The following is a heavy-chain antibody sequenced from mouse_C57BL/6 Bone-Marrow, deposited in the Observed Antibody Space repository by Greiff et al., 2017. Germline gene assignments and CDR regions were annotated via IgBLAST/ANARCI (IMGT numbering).Heavy chain of an antibody. J-gene: IGHJ4*01. CDR2: INPSNGGT. D-gene: IGHD2-3*01. CDR3: TRGWLLPYAMDY. CDR1: GYTFTSYW. V-gene: IGHV1-53*01. Sequence: QVQLLQPGTELVKPGDSVKLSCKASGYTFTSYWMNWVQQRPGQGLEWIGNINPSNGGTTYNETFKGKATLTVDKSSSTAYMQLGSLTSEDSAVYYGTRGWLLPYAMDYWGQGTSVTVSS.